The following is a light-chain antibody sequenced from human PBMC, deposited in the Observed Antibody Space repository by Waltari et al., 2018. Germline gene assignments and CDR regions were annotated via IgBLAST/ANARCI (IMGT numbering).Light chain of an antibody. Sequence: EIVLTQSPGPLSLSLGERATVSCRASQRVSRALAWYQQKPGQAPRLLTYGASTRATGIPDRFSGSGSGTDFSLTISRLEPDDFAVYYCQHYLRLPVTFGQGTTVEI. CDR1: QRVSRA. J-gene: IGKJ1*01. CDR2: GAS. CDR3: QHYLRLPVT. V-gene: IGKV3-20*01.